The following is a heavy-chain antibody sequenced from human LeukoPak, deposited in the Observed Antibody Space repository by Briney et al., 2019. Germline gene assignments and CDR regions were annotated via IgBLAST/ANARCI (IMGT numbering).Heavy chain of an antibody. V-gene: IGHV3-69-1*02. CDR2: ISSSTI. D-gene: IGHD7-27*01. Sequence: GGSLRLSCAASGFTFSDYYMNWVRQAPGKGLEWVSSISSSTIYYADSVKGRFTISRDNAKNSLYLQMNSLRAEDTAVYYCARDLGLGLDYWGQGTLVTVSS. J-gene: IGHJ4*02. CDR3: ARDLGLGLDY. CDR1: GFTFSDYY.